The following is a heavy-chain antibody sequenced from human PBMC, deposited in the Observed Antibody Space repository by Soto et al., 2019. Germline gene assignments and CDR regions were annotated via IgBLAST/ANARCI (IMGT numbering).Heavy chain of an antibody. CDR3: ARAGSTCRYFFDY. CDR2: VYYSGTT. J-gene: IGHJ4*02. CDR1: GGSISSYY. V-gene: IGHV4-59*01. Sequence: SETLSLTCTVSGGSISSYYWTWIRQPPGKGLEWVGYVYYSGTTYYNPSLQSRVTISVDTSKNQFSLKVKSVTAADTAIYYCARAGSTCRYFFDYWGQGSLVTVSS. D-gene: IGHD6-13*01.